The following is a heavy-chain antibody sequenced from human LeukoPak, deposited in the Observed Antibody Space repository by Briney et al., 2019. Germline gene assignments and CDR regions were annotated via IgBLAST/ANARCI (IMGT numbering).Heavy chain of an antibody. CDR1: GASISGYY. CDR3: ARDRGELYDY. CDR2: LSSSGNT. V-gene: IGHV4-4*07. Sequence: SETLSLTCTVSGASISGYYWSWIRQPAGKGLEWLGRLSSSGNTNDNPSLKSRVTMSVDTSKNQFSLKVSSVTAADTAVYYCARDRGELYDYWGQGTLVTVSS. J-gene: IGHJ4*02. D-gene: IGHD3-10*01.